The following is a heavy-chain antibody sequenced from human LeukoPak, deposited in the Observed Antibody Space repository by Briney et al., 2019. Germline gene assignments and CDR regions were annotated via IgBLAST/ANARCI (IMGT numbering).Heavy chain of an antibody. V-gene: IGHV1-18*01. CDR1: GYTFTSYG. Sequence: ASVKVSCKASGYTFTSYGISWVRQAPGQGLEWMGWISAYNGNTNYAQKLQGRVTMTTDTSTSTAYMELRSLRSDDTAVYYCARTLPAYYCYYMDVWGKGTTVTVSS. CDR3: ARTLPAYYCYYMDV. CDR2: ISAYNGNT. J-gene: IGHJ6*03.